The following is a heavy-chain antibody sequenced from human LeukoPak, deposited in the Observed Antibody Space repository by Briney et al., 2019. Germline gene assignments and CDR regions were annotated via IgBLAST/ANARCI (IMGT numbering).Heavy chain of an antibody. Sequence: PGGSLRLSCAASGFTFSSYSMNWVRQAPGKGLEWVSSISSSSRYIYYADSVKGRFTISRDNAKNSLYLQMNSLRAEDTAVYYCAREGNLDYYYYYYMDVWGKGTTVTISS. J-gene: IGHJ6*03. V-gene: IGHV3-21*01. CDR1: GFTFSSYS. CDR3: AREGNLDYYYYYYMDV. D-gene: IGHD2/OR15-2a*01. CDR2: ISSSSRYI.